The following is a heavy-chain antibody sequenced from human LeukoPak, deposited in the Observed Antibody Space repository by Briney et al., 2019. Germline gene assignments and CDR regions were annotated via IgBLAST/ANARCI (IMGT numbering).Heavy chain of an antibody. Sequence: GGSLRLSCAVSGFTVSDNYMSWVRQAPGKGLEWVSLIYSGDTTLYADSVKGRFTISRDISKNTLYLQMNSLRAEDTAVYYRARRAGGYSHPYDYWGQGILVTVSS. J-gene: IGHJ4*02. CDR1: GFTVSDNY. V-gene: IGHV3-53*01. CDR3: ARRAGGYSHPYDY. CDR2: IYSGDTT. D-gene: IGHD4-23*01.